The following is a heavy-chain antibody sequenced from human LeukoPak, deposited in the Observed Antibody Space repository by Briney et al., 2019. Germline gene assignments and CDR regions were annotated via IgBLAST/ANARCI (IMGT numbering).Heavy chain of an antibody. CDR3: ARDKGYLHAFEI. V-gene: IGHV3-7*01. J-gene: IGHJ3*02. CDR1: GFTFSSYW. CDR2: IKQDGSEK. D-gene: IGHD5-18*01. Sequence: GGSLRLSCAAPGFTFSSYWMTWVRQAPGKGLEWVANIKQDGSEKYFVDSVKGRFTISRDNAKNSLYLQMNSLRAEDTAVCYCARDKGYLHAFEIWGQGTLVTVSS.